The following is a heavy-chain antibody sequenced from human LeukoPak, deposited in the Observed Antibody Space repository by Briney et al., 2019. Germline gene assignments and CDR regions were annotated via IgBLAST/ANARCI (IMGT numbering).Heavy chain of an antibody. CDR2: TRNKANSYTT. CDR3: ARSYSSGITRDFGAFDI. J-gene: IGHJ3*02. Sequence: GGSLRLSCAASGFTFSNAWMSWVRQAPGKGLEWVGRTRNKANSYTTQYAASVKGRFTISRDDSKNSLYLQMNSLKTEDTAVYYCARSYSSGITRDFGAFDIWGQGTMVTVSS. CDR1: GFTFSNAW. V-gene: IGHV3-72*01. D-gene: IGHD3-22*01.